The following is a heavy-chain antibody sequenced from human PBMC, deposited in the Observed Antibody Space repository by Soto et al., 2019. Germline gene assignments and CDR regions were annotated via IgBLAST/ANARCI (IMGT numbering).Heavy chain of an antibody. D-gene: IGHD3-3*01. CDR1: GGSISSSSYY. CDR3: ATPLGRFWCGYFALYYYDMDV. Sequence: QLQLQESGPGLVKPSETLSLTCTVSGGSISSSSYYWCWFRQPPGKGREWSGRIYYSGSTYYNPPLKSLVTLSVATSKTQFSLTLSSVAAADTAVYYCATPLGRFWCGYFALYYYDMDVWGKGTTVTVSS. V-gene: IGHV4-39*01. CDR2: IYYSGST. J-gene: IGHJ6*03.